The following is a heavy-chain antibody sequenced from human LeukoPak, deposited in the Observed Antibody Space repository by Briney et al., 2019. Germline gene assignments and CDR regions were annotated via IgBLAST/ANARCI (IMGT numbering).Heavy chain of an antibody. Sequence: GGSLRLSCAASGFTFSSYAMHWVRQAPGKGLEWVAVISYDGSNKYYADSVKGRFTISRDNSKNTLYLQMNSLRAEDTAVYYCARDRVSTVSYPDWFDPWGQGTLVTVSS. CDR1: GFTFSSYA. J-gene: IGHJ5*02. D-gene: IGHD5/OR15-5a*01. V-gene: IGHV3-30-3*01. CDR2: ISYDGSNK. CDR3: ARDRVSTVSYPDWFDP.